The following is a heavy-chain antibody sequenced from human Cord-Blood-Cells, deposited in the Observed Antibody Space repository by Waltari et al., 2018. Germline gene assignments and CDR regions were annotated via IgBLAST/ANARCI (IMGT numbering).Heavy chain of an antibody. CDR1: GFTFSSHS. V-gene: IGHV3-21*01. J-gene: IGHJ4*02. CDR3: AGGIAAAGDY. Sequence: EVQLVESGGGLVKPGGSLRLSCPASGFTFSSHSMNWVRQAPGKGLEWVSSISSSSSYIYYADSVKGRFTISRDNAKNSLYLQMNSLRAEDTAVYYCAGGIAAAGDYWGQGTLVTVSS. CDR2: ISSSSSYI. D-gene: IGHD6-13*01.